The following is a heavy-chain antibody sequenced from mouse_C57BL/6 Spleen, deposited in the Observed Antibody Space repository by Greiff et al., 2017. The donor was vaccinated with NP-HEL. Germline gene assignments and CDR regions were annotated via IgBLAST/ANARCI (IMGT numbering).Heavy chain of an antibody. J-gene: IGHJ2*01. CDR2: ISDGGSYT. Sequence: EVQGVESGGGLVKPGGSLKLSCAASGFTFSSYAMSWVRQTPEKRLEWVATISDGGSYTYYPANVKGRFTISRDNAMNNLYLQMSHLKCKDTAMYCCARDDFDYWGQGTTLTVSS. CDR1: GFTFSSYA. CDR3: ARDDFDY. V-gene: IGHV5-4*01.